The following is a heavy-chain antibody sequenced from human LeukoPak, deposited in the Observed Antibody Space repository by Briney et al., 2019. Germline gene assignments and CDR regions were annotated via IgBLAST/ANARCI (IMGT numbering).Heavy chain of an antibody. CDR2: ISHDGSKK. CDR3: AKDRSGSSPFDY. V-gene: IGHV3-30*18. Sequence: GGSLRLSCAASGFTFSDYGMHWVRQAPGRGLEWVASISHDGSKKYYADSVKGRFTISRDNSKNTLSLQMNSLRAEDTAVYYCAKDRSGSSPFDYWGQGTLVTVSS. J-gene: IGHJ4*02. CDR1: GFTFSDYG. D-gene: IGHD3-16*02.